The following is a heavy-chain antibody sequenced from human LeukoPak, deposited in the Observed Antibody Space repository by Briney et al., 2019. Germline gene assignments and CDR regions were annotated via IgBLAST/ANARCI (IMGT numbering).Heavy chain of an antibody. CDR2: INKDGSEK. CDR3: AKTYYDFWSGYSYYYYMDV. J-gene: IGHJ6*03. D-gene: IGHD3-3*01. Sequence: GGSLRLSCAASGFTLSSYWMSWVRQAPGKGLEGVANINKDGSEKYYVDSVKGRFTISRDNAKNSLYLQMNSLRAEDTAVYYCAKTYYDFWSGYSYYYYMDVWGKGTTVTVSS. V-gene: IGHV3-7*01. CDR1: GFTLSSYW.